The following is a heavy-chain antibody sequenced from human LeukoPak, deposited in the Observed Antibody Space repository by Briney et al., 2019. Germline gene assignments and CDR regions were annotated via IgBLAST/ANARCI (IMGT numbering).Heavy chain of an antibody. Sequence: GGSLRLSCAASGFTFSSYAMSWVRQAPGKGLEWVSGISGSGVTTYYADSVKGRFTISRDNSKNTLYLQMNSLRAEDTAVYYCARRYSSSYYWGQGTLVTVSS. D-gene: IGHD6-13*01. V-gene: IGHV3-23*01. CDR1: GFTFSSYA. J-gene: IGHJ4*02. CDR2: ISGSGVTT. CDR3: ARRYSSSYY.